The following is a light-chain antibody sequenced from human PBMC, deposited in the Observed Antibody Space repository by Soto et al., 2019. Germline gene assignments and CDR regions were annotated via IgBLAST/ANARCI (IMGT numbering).Light chain of an antibody. V-gene: IGKV3-15*01. J-gene: IGKJ5*01. CDR1: QSVSSN. CDR3: LQQNYRPPLT. CDR2: GAS. Sequence: EIVMPQSPATLSVSPGERATLSCRASQSVSSNLAWYQQKPGQAPRLLIYGASTRATGSPARFSGSGSGREYTLPTISLLAGDVAVFYCLQQNYRPPLTFGQGTRLEIK.